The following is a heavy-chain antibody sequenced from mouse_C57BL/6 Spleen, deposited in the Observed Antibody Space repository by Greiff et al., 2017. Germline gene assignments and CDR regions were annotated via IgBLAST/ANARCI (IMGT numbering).Heavy chain of an antibody. V-gene: IGHV1-5*01. D-gene: IGHD2-1*01. J-gene: IGHJ4*01. CDR3: TRGSYYGTNYYAMDY. CDR2: IYPGNSDT. CDR1: GYTFTSYW. Sequence: VHVKQSGTVLARPGASVKMSCKTSGYTFTSYWMHWVKQRPGQGLEWIGAIYPGNSDTSYNQKFKGKAKLTAVTSASTAYMELSSLTNEDSAVYYCTRGSYYGTNYYAMDYWGQGTSVTVSS.